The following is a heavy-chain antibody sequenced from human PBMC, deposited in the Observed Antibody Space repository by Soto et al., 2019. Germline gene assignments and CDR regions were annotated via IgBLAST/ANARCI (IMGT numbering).Heavy chain of an antibody. CDR1: GFPSSSYS. Sequence: PGGSLRLSCAASGFPSSSYSMNLDRPAPEKGCQWISYFTRTGSAISHADSVSGCSTISRDNANQSLLRHINSLGDEVTAVYSCARYGKGAAYTHGPYYCDYWGQGALVTVS. CDR2: FTRTGSAI. D-gene: IGHD1-1*01. V-gene: IGHV3-48*02. J-gene: IGHJ4*02. CDR3: ARYGKGAAYTHGPYYCDY.